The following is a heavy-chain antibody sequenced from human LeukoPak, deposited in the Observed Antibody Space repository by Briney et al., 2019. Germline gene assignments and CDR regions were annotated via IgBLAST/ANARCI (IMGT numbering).Heavy chain of an antibody. V-gene: IGHV3-48*02. D-gene: IGHD2-2*01. Sequence: GGSLRLSCSASGFSLSDYGMSWVRQAPGKGLEWISYITMDSVRFYADSVKGRFTISRDNDKNSVYLQMNSPRDDDTAVYYCTRGRYQFLGPNDHWGQGSLVTVSS. J-gene: IGHJ4*02. CDR3: TRGRYQFLGPNDH. CDR2: ITMDSVR. CDR1: GFSLSDYG.